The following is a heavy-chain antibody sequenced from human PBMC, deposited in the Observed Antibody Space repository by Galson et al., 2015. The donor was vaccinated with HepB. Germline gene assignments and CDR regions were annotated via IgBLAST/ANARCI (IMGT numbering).Heavy chain of an antibody. J-gene: IGHJ4*02. CDR3: ARGRDIVVVPAAMGKGEFDY. CDR1: GYTFTSYY. Sequence: SVKVSCKASGYTFTSYYMHWVRQAPGQGLEWMGIINPSGGSTSYAQKFQGRATMTRDTSTSTVYMELSSLRSEDTAVYYCARGRDIVVVPAAMGKGEFDYWGQGTLVTVSS. V-gene: IGHV1-46*03. D-gene: IGHD2-2*01. CDR2: INPSGGST.